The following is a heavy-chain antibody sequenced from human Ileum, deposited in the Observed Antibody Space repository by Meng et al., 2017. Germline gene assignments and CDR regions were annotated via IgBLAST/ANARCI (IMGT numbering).Heavy chain of an antibody. CDR2: TYYRSEWFH. V-gene: IGHV6-1*01. D-gene: IGHD5-24*01. J-gene: IGHJ5*01. Sequence: VPLPQAGPRLLTPSQSLSLPGVISGASVSCNSAALNWIRQSPSRGREWLGRTYYRSEWFHDYALSVQGRLTINSDTSKNQFSLQLNSVTPEDAAIYYCASGWALNSWGQGILVTVSS. CDR3: ASGWALNS. CDR1: GASVSCNSAA.